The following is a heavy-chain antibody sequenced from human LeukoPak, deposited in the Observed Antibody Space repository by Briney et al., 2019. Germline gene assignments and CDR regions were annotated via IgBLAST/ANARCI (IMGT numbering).Heavy chain of an antibody. CDR3: ARHLLTPGGSYYFDF. V-gene: IGHV5-51*01. CDR1: GYSFTKYW. CDR2: IYPDDSDT. Sequence: GESLKISCKGSGYSFTKYWIGWVRQMPGKGLEWMGIIYPDDSDTRYSPSFQGQVTISADKSISTAYLQWSSLRASDTAIYYCARHLLTPGGSYYFDFWGQGTLVTVSS. D-gene: IGHD1-26*01. J-gene: IGHJ4*02.